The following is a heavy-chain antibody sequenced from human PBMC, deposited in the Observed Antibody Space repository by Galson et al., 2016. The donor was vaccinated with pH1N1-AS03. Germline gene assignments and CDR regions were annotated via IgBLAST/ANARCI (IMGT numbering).Heavy chain of an antibody. CDR3: ARGAPGDHLLSPLWN. Sequence: SLRLSCAASGFTFSTYCMSWVPQAPGKGLEWVANIKQDGSEKSYVDSLKGRFTISRDNAKKLLYLQMSSLRAEDTAIYYCARGAPGDHLLSPLWNWGQGTLVTVSS. CDR2: IKQDGSEK. CDR1: GFTFSTYC. V-gene: IGHV3-7*01. D-gene: IGHD2-2*01. J-gene: IGHJ4*02.